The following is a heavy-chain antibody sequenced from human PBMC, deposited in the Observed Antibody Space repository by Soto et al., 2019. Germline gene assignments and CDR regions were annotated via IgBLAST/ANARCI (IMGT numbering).Heavy chain of an antibody. J-gene: IGHJ5*02. CDR3: ARLAFGGFDP. Sequence: SETLSLTCTVSRGSISSYFWSWIRQPPGKGLEWIGYVYYNGNTNYSPSLESRVTISVDTSRNQFSLSLSSVTAADTAVYYCARLAFGGFDPWGQGTLVTVSS. CDR2: VYYNGNT. CDR1: RGSISSYF. V-gene: IGHV4-59*08. D-gene: IGHD3-10*01.